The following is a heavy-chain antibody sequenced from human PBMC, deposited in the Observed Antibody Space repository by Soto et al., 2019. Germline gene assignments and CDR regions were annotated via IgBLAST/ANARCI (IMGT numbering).Heavy chain of an antibody. CDR1: GFTFSSYA. Sequence: QVQLVESGGGVVQPGRSLRLSCAASGFTFSSYAMHWVRQAPGKGLEWVAVISYDGSNKYYADSVKGRFTISRDNSKNTLYLQMNSLRAEDTAVYYCAKDPTQQLPAHYGMDVWGQGTTVTVSS. CDR2: ISYDGSNK. CDR3: AKDPTQQLPAHYGMDV. V-gene: IGHV3-30*04. J-gene: IGHJ6*02. D-gene: IGHD6-13*01.